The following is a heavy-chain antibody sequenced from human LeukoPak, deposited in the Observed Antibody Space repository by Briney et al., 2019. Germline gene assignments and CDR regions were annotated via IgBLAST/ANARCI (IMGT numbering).Heavy chain of an antibody. V-gene: IGHV4-59*01. CDR1: GVSMSTYF. Sequence: SQTLSLTRSVSGVSMSTYFWSWIRQPPGKGLEWLAFIHYTGETNYNPSLGSRLTISVDTSKNQFSLRLSSLTAADTAIYYCARDIYGSGYGYFDQWGQGALVTVSS. D-gene: IGHD3-10*01. J-gene: IGHJ4*02. CDR2: IHYTGET. CDR3: ARDIYGSGYGYFDQ.